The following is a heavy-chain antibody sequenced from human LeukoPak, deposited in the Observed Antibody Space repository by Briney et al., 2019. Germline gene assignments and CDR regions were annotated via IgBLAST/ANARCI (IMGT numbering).Heavy chain of an antibody. CDR1: GFTFSSYG. J-gene: IGHJ4*02. V-gene: IGHV1-2*02. CDR3: AREAVVVAATFGY. Sequence: GGSLRLSCAASGFTFSSYGMHWVRQAPGQGLEWMGWINPNSGGTNYAQKFQGRVTMTRDTSISTAYMELSRLRSDDTAVYYCAREAVVVAATFGYWGQGTLVTVSS. CDR2: INPNSGGT. D-gene: IGHD2-15*01.